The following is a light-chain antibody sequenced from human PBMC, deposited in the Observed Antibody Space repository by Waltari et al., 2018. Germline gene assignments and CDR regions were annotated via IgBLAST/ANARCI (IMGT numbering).Light chain of an antibody. J-gene: IGLJ2*01. CDR2: KDT. V-gene: IGLV3-25*03. Sequence: SYDLTQPPSVSVSPGQTARITCSGNALPRLYSYWYQQKPGQAPLLLIYKDTQRASGIPERFSGSSEGTTVTLTISGAEAEDEADYYCQSADTDFANHVLFGGGTQLTVL. CDR1: ALPRLY. CDR3: QSADTDFANHVL.